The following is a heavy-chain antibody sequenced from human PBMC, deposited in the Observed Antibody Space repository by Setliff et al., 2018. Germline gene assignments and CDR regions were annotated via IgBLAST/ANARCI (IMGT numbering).Heavy chain of an antibody. J-gene: IGHJ4*02. V-gene: IGHV4-34*01. CDR3: ARGFDVCGGGACYTDGPYYFDY. D-gene: IGHD2-21*02. Sequence: PSETLSLTCAVYGGSFSDYYWSWIRQSPGKGLEWIGEINHSGSTNYNPSLKTRVTISVDTSKNQFSLKLSSVAAADTAVYYCARGFDVCGGGACYTDGPYYFDYWGLGTLVTV. CDR1: GGSFSDYY. CDR2: INHSGST.